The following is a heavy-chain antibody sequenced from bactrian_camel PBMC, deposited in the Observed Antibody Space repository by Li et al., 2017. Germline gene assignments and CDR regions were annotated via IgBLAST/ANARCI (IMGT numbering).Heavy chain of an antibody. J-gene: IGHJ6*01. CDR1: GKTNVLNC. Sequence: QLVESGGGLVQPGGSLNLSCAATGKTNVLNCMGWFRQSPGKEREAVGVIDPDGDTSYEDSVKGRFTISRDNTKNTVYLQMKMLKPEDTAMYYCAAGPTDNCYSGSHFGYAGQGTQVTVS. D-gene: IGHD3*01. CDR3: AAGPTDNCYSGSHFGY. V-gene: IGHV3S53*01. CDR2: IDPDGDT.